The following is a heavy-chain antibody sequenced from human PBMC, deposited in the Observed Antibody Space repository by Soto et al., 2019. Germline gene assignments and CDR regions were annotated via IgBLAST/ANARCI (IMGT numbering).Heavy chain of an antibody. CDR2: IYWDDDK. CDR3: AHRRPALYSSSSWGFDP. D-gene: IGHD6-13*01. CDR1: GFSLSTSGVG. Sequence: QITLKESGPTLVKPTQTLTLTCTFSGFSLSTSGVGVGWIRQPPGKALEWLALIYWDDDKRYSPSLKSRLTITKDTSKNQVVLTMTNMDPVDTATYYRAHRRPALYSSSSWGFDPWGQGTLVTVSS. V-gene: IGHV2-5*02. J-gene: IGHJ5*02.